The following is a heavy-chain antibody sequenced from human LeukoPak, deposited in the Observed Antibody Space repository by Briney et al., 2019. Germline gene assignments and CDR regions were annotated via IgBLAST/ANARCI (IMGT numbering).Heavy chain of an antibody. CDR3: ASTDTAMVTNGWFDP. J-gene: IGHJ5*02. CDR2: IIPIFGTA. D-gene: IGHD5-18*01. V-gene: IGHV1-69*13. Sequence: GASVKVSCKASGGTFSSYAISWVRQAPGRGLEWMGGIIPIFGTANYAQKFQGRVTITADESTSTAYMELSSLRSEDTAVYYCASTDTAMVTNGWFDPWGQGTLVTVSS. CDR1: GGTFSSYA.